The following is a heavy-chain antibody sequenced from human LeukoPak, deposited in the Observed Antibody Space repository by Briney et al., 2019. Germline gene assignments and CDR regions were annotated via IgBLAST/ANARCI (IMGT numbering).Heavy chain of an antibody. J-gene: IGHJ4*02. V-gene: IGHV3-74*01. CDR2: ISSDASIT. CDR1: GFTLSSYW. D-gene: IGHD3-10*01. Sequence: GGSLRLSCAASGFTLSSYWMHRVRQAPGKGPVWVSRISSDASITNYADSVKGRFTISRDNAKNTLYLQMNSLRVEDTAVYHCARAYGSGYVYWGQGTLVTVSS. CDR3: ARAYGSGYVY.